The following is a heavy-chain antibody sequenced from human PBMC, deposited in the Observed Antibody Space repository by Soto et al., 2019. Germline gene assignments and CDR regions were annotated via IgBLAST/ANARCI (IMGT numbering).Heavy chain of an antibody. D-gene: IGHD2-2*01. CDR1: GDSVSSNSAA. Sequence: SQTLSLTCAISGDSVSSNSAAWNWIRQSPSRGLEWLGRTCYRSKWYNDYAVSVKSRITINPDTSKNQFSLQLNSVTPEDTAVYYCAREALLGYCSSTSCYVLDYWGQGTLVTVSS. V-gene: IGHV6-1*01. CDR2: TCYRSKWYN. CDR3: AREALLGYCSSTSCYVLDY. J-gene: IGHJ4*02.